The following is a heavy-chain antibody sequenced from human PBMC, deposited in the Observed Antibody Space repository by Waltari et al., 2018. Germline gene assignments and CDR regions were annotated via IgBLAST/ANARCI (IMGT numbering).Heavy chain of an antibody. D-gene: IGHD1-26*01. J-gene: IGHJ3*02. CDR3: AGGVPHAFDI. V-gene: IGHV5-51*01. CDR1: GYSFTSYW. CDR2: IYYSWST. Sequence: EVQLVQSGAEVKKPGESLKISCKGSGYSFTSYWIGWVRQMPGKGLEWIGSIYYSWSTYYNPSLKSRVTISVDTSKNQFSLKLSSVTAADTAVYYCAGGVPHAFDIWGQGTMVTVSS.